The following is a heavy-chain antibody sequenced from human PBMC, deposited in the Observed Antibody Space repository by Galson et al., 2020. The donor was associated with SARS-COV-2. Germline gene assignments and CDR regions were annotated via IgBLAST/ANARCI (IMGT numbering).Heavy chain of an antibody. D-gene: IGHD3-16*01. V-gene: IGHV1-18*04. Sequence: ASVKVSCKASGYTFTSYGISWVRQAPGQGLEWMGWISAYNGNTNYAQKLQGRVTMTTDTSTSTAYMELRSLRSDDTAVYYCARDWRLRVWDYYYYYGMDVWGQGTTVTVSS. J-gene: IGHJ6*02. CDR1: GYTFTSYG. CDR3: ARDWRLRVWDYYYYYGMDV. CDR2: ISAYNGNT.